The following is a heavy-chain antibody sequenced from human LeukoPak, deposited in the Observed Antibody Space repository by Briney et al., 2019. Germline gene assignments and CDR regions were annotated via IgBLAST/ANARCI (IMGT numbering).Heavy chain of an antibody. Sequence: GGTLRLSCAASGFTFSSYGMSWVRQAPGKGLEWVSAISGSGGSTYYADSVKGRFTISRDNSRNTLYLQMNSLRAEDTAVYYCAKDNQWPHWYFDLWGRGTLVTVSS. V-gene: IGHV3-23*01. CDR3: AKDNQWPHWYFDL. CDR2: ISGSGGST. J-gene: IGHJ2*01. CDR1: GFTFSSYG. D-gene: IGHD6-19*01.